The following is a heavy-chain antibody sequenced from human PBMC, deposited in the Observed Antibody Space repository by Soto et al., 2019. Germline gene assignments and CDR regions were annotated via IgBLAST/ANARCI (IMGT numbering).Heavy chain of an antibody. CDR3: AGLDYGDYDYYFDY. V-gene: IGHV4-59*01. Sequence: SETLSLTCTVSGGSISSYYWSWIRQPPGKGLEWIGYIYYSGSTNYNPSLKSRVTISVDTSKNQFSLKPSSVTAADTAVYYCAGLDYGDYDYYFDYWGQGTLVTVSS. CDR1: GGSISSYY. J-gene: IGHJ4*02. D-gene: IGHD4-17*01. CDR2: IYYSGST.